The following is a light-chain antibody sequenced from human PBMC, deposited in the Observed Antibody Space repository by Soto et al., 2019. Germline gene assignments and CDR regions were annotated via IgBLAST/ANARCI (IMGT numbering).Light chain of an antibody. CDR2: KAS. Sequence: DIQMTQSPSTLSGSVGDRVTITCRASQTISSWLAWYQQKPGKAPKLLIYKASTLKSGVPSRFSGSGSGTEFTLTISSLEPEDSAVYYCQQRSNSPPWITFGQGTRLEIK. CDR1: QTISSW. J-gene: IGKJ5*01. CDR3: QQRSNSPPWIT. V-gene: IGKV1-5*03.